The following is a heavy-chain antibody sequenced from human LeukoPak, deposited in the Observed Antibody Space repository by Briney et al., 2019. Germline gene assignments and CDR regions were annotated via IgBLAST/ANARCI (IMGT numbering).Heavy chain of an antibody. D-gene: IGHD3-9*01. CDR1: GFTFSSYG. CDR2: ISGSGGST. J-gene: IGHJ6*03. Sequence: GGSLRLSCAASGFTFSSYGMSWVRQAPGKGLEWVSAISGSGGSTYYADSVKGRFTISRDNSKNTLYLQMNSLRAEDTAVYYCARRYYDILTGPFDPLDYYYYMDVWGKGTTVTVSS. CDR3: ARRYYDILTGPFDPLDYYYYMDV. V-gene: IGHV3-23*01.